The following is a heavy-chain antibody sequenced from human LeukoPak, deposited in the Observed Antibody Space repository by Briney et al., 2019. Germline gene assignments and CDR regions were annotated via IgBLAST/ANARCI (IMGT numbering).Heavy chain of an antibody. Sequence: ASVKVSCKVSGYTLTELSMHWVRQAPGKGLEWMGGFDPEDGETIYAQKFQGRVTMTEDTSTDTAYMELSSLRSEDTAVYYCATGFPARPLFDYWGQGTLVTVSS. D-gene: IGHD6-6*01. J-gene: IGHJ4*02. CDR3: ATGFPARPLFDY. V-gene: IGHV1-24*01. CDR2: FDPEDGET. CDR1: GYTLTELS.